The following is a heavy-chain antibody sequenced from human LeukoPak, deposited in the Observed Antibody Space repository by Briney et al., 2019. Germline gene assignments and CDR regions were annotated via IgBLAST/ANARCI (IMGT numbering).Heavy chain of an antibody. CDR1: GYTFTSYD. V-gene: IGHV1-46*01. J-gene: IGHJ4*02. CDR3: AREGVAVADSFDY. Sequence: ASVKVSCKASGYTFTSYDINWVRQAPGQGLEWMGIINPSGGSTSYAQKFQGRVTMTRDMSTSTVYMELSSLRSEDTAVYYCAREGVAVADSFDYWGQGTLVTVSS. D-gene: IGHD6-19*01. CDR2: INPSGGST.